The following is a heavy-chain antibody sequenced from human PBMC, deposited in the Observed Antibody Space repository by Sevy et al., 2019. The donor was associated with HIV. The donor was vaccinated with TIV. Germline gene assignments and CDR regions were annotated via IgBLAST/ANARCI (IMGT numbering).Heavy chain of an antibody. J-gene: IGHJ4*02. CDR2: IKSKTNGGTT. CDR3: TTDLEYQLERYYFNY. D-gene: IGHD2-2*01. CDR1: EFIFTNAW. Sequence: GGSLRLSCAASEFIFTNAWMSWVRQAPGKGLEWVGRIKSKTNGGTTDYAATVEGRFTISRDDSKKTLYLQMNSLKTEDTAVYYCTTDLEYQLERYYFNYWGQGTLVTVSS. V-gene: IGHV3-15*01.